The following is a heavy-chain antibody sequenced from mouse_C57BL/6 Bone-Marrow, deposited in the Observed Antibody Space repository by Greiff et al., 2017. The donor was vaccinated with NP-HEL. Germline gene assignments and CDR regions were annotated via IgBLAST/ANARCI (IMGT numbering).Heavy chain of an antibody. CDR2: ISDGGSYT. J-gene: IGHJ2*01. Sequence: VQGVESGGGLVKPGGSLKLSCAASGFTFSSYAMSWVRQTPEKRLEWVATISDGGSYTYYPDNVKGRFTISRDNAKDNLYLQMSHLKSEDTAMYYCARAPRAYYSNYVFDYWGQGTTLTVSS. V-gene: IGHV5-4*01. D-gene: IGHD2-5*01. CDR1: GFTFSSYA. CDR3: ARAPRAYYSNYVFDY.